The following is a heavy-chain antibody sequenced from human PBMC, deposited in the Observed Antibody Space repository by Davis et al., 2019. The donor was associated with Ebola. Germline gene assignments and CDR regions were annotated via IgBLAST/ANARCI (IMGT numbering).Heavy chain of an antibody. CDR3: AKGPSVGYSYGFPFDY. J-gene: IGHJ4*02. V-gene: IGHV3-74*01. D-gene: IGHD5-18*01. CDR2: INSDGSST. CDR1: GFTFSSYW. Sequence: HTGGSLRLSCAASGFTFSSYWMHWVRQAPGKGLVWVSRINSDGSSTYYADSVKGRFTISRDNSKNTLYLQMNSLRAEDTAVYYCAKGPSVGYSYGFPFDYWGQGTLVTVSS.